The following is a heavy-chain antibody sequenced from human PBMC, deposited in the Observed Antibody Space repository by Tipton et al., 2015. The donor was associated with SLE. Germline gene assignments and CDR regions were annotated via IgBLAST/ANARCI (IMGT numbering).Heavy chain of an antibody. J-gene: IGHJ5*02. Sequence: TLSLTCTVSGGSISSYYWSWIRQPAGKGLEWIGRIYTSGSTNYNPSLQSRVTISVDTSKNQFPLKLSSVTAADTAVYYCARRGVTGTTGWFDPWGQGTLVTVSS. D-gene: IGHD1-7*01. V-gene: IGHV4-4*07. CDR2: IYTSGST. CDR1: GGSISSYY. CDR3: ARRGVTGTTGWFDP.